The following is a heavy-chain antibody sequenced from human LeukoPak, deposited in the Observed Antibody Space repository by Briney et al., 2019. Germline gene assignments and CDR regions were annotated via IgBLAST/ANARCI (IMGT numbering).Heavy chain of an antibody. Sequence: SETLSLTCTVSGGSISSSSYYWGWIRQPPGKGLEWIGSIYYSGSTYYNPSLKSRVTISVDPSKNQFSLKLSSVTAADTAVYYCASGVVVIGNAFDIWGQGTMVTVSS. V-gene: IGHV4-39*07. D-gene: IGHD3-22*01. CDR1: GGSISSSSYY. CDR3: ASGVVVIGNAFDI. J-gene: IGHJ3*02. CDR2: IYYSGST.